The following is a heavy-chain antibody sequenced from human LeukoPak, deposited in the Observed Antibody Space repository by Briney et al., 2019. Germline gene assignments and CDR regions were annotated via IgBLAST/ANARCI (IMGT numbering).Heavy chain of an antibody. V-gene: IGHV1-24*01. CDR2: FDPEDGET. CDR3: ATFGGNSVGRVFWFDP. Sequence: GASVKVSCKVSGYTLTELSMHWVRQAPGKGLEWMGGFDPEDGETIYAQKFQGRVTMTEDTSTDTAYMELSSLISEDTAVYYCATFGGNSVGRVFWFDPWGQGTLVTVSS. J-gene: IGHJ5*02. CDR1: GYTLTELS. D-gene: IGHD4-23*01.